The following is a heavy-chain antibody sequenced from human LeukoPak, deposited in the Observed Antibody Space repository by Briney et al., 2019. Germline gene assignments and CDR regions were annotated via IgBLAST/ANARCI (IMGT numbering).Heavy chain of an antibody. V-gene: IGHV3-66*01. CDR2: IYSTGTT. J-gene: IGHJ3*01. CDR1: GFTVRSNY. D-gene: IGHD2-21*01. CDR3: AGPSVVDAFDV. Sequence: PGGSLRVSCAASGFTVRSNYMTWVRQAPGNGLEWVSVIYSTGTTYYADSVKGRFTISRDKSKNTLYLQMNSLRAEDTAVYYCAGPSVVDAFDVWGQGTLVIVSS.